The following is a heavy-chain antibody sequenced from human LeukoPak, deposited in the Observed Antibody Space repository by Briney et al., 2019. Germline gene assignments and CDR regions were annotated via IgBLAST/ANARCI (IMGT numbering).Heavy chain of an antibody. J-gene: IGHJ4*02. V-gene: IGHV1-18*01. CDR2: ISAYNGNT. CDR3: ARDAGSIAAAGSLSDY. Sequence: GASVKVSCKASGYTFTSYSISWVRQAPGQGLEWMGWISAYNGNTNYAQKLQGRATMTTDTSTSTAYMELRSLRSDDTAVYYCARDAGSIAAAGSLSDYWGQGTLVTVSS. CDR1: GYTFTSYS. D-gene: IGHD6-13*01.